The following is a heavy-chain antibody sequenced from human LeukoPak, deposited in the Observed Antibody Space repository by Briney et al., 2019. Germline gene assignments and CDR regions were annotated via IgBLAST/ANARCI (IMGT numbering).Heavy chain of an antibody. CDR3: AKHTLRLVWDVLFDY. CDR1: GFTFSSYA. CDR2: ISGSVGST. Sequence: PGGSLRLSCAASGFTFSSYAMSWVRQAPGKGLEWVSAISGSVGSTYYADSVKGRFTISRDNSKSTLYLQMNSLRAEDTDVYYCAKHTLRLVWDVLFDYWGQGTLVTVSS. J-gene: IGHJ4*02. V-gene: IGHV3-23*01. D-gene: IGHD6-19*01.